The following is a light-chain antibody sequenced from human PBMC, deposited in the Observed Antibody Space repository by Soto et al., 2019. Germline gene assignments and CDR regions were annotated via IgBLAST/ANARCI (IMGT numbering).Light chain of an antibody. J-gene: IGKJ4*01. V-gene: IGKV3-11*01. CDR2: EAS. Sequence: EFVLTQSPSTLSLSPSERATLSFSASHSVRSYLAWYQQKPGQAPRLLIYEASNRTTGIPARFAGSGSETNFSLTICSLEPEDFAVYYCQQRSNWPLTFGGGTKVDIK. CDR1: HSVRSY. CDR3: QQRSNWPLT.